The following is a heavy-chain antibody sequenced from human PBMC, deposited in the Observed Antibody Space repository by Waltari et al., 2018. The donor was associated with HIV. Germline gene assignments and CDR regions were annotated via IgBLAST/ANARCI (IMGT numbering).Heavy chain of an antibody. CDR1: GVTFSRYW. Sequence: EVQLVESGGGLVQPGGSLRLSCAASGVTFSRYWMHWVRQVPGEGLVWVSRMSSYGRSTTYADSVKGRFTISRDNAKSTLYLEMNSLGAEDTAVYYCVRDLLNIGVAGTVWGQGTMVTVSS. D-gene: IGHD6-19*01. V-gene: IGHV3-74*01. CDR2: MSSYGRST. J-gene: IGHJ3*01. CDR3: VRDLLNIGVAGTV.